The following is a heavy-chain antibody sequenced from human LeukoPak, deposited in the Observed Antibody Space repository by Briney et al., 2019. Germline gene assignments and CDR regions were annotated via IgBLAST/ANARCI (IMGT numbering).Heavy chain of an antibody. Sequence: KSGGSLRLSCAASGFTFSDYYMSWIRQAPGKGLEWVSYISSSGSTIYYADSVKGRFTISRDNAKNSLYLQMNSLRAEDTAVYYCARVRAATMVRGVISPLDYWGQGTLVTVSS. CDR2: ISSSGSTI. CDR3: ARVRAATMVRGVISPLDY. J-gene: IGHJ4*02. V-gene: IGHV3-11*01. CDR1: GFTFSDYY. D-gene: IGHD3-10*01.